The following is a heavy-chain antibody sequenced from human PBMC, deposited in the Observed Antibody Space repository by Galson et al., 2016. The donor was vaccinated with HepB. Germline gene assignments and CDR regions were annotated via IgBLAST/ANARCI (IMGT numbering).Heavy chain of an antibody. CDR3: AKALSAAETVTKNTVFDY. CDR2: IDGSGVST. V-gene: IGHV3-23*01. CDR1: GFTFSSYA. D-gene: IGHD4-17*01. J-gene: IGHJ4*02. Sequence: SLRLSCAASGFTFSSYAMGWVRQAPGKGLEWVSAIDGSGVSTYYADSVQGRFTISRDNSKNTLYLQMNSLRAEDTALYYCAKALSAAETVTKNTVFDYWGQGTLVTVSS.